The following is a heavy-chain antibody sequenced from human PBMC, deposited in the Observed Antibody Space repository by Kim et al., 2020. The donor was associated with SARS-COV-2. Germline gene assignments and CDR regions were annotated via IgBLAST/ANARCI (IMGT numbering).Heavy chain of an antibody. D-gene: IGHD1-26*01. CDR3: ARGRIGSVYYGLDV. J-gene: IGHJ6*02. Sequence: GQGLEWMGVINPSGGSTNYAQKVQGRVTMTRDTSTSRVDMEVSSLRSEDTAGYYCARGRIGSVYYGLDVWGQGTTVTVSS. V-gene: IGHV1-46*01. CDR2: INPSGGST.